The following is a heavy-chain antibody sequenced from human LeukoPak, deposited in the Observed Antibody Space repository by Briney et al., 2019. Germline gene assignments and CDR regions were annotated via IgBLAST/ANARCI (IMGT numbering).Heavy chain of an antibody. CDR3: AREKYVELDY. CDR1: GDSISSYD. CDR2: IYGSGNT. D-gene: IGHD3-10*01. Sequence: PSETLSLTCSVSGDSISSYDWSWIRQPAGKGLEWIGRIYGSGNTRYNPSLKSRVTMSVDTSKNQFSLKLSSVTAADTAVYYCAREKYVELDYWGQGTLVTVSS. V-gene: IGHV4-4*07. J-gene: IGHJ4*02.